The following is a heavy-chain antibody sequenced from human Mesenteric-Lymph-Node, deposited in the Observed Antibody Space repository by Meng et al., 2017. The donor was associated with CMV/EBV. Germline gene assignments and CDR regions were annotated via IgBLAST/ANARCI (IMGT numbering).Heavy chain of an antibody. V-gene: IGHV3-21*01. J-gene: IGHJ4*02. CDR2: ISSSSSYI. D-gene: IGHD5-12*01. CDR1: GFTFSSYS. CDR3: AREDSGYDFDY. Sequence: SCAASGFTFSSYSMNWVRQAPGKGLEWVSSISSSSSYIYYADSVKGRFTISRDNAKNSLYLQMNSLRAEDTAVYYCAREDSGYDFDYWGQGTLVTVSS.